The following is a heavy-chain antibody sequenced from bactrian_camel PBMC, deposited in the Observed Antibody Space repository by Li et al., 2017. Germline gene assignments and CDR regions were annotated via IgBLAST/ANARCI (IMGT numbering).Heavy chain of an antibody. CDR3: AAKNTGHCSDGSRYIF. CDR2: LSIAGGST. J-gene: IGHJ4*01. CDR1: EATKF. V-gene: IGHV3S61*01. D-gene: IGHD5*01. Sequence: HVQLVASGGGSVQPLGSLRLSCAASEATKFMAWFRQAPGKEREGSAFLSIAGGSTWTDASVAGRFTISKDNARNTVYLQMNSLKPEDSAMYYCAAKNTGHCSDGSRYIFWGQGTQVTVS.